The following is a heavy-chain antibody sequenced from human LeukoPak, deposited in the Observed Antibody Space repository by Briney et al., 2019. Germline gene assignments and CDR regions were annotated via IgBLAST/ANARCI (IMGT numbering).Heavy chain of an antibody. J-gene: IGHJ4*02. CDR1: GYTFTSYG. V-gene: IGHV1-18*01. D-gene: IGHD3-10*01. Sequence: ASVKVSCKASGYTFTSYGISWVRQAPGQGLEWMGWISAHNGNTNYAQKLQGRVTMTTDTSTSTAYMELRSLRSDDTAVYYCARDEDPSSGITMVRGVINPFDYWGQGTLVTVSS. CDR2: ISAHNGNT. CDR3: ARDEDPSSGITMVRGVINPFDY.